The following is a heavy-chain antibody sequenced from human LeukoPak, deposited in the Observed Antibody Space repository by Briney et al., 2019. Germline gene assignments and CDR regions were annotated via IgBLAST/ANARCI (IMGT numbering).Heavy chain of an antibody. CDR3: TRSVFPYYFDC. Sequence: GGSLRLSCVASGFTFSNYWIHWVRQAPGKGLVWVSRTNNDGSSTTYADFVKGRFTSSRDNAKNTLYLQMDSLKAEDTAVYYCTRSVFPYYFDCWGQGTLVTVSS. J-gene: IGHJ4*02. V-gene: IGHV3-74*01. CDR1: GFTFSNYW. CDR2: TNNDGSST. D-gene: IGHD3-10*02.